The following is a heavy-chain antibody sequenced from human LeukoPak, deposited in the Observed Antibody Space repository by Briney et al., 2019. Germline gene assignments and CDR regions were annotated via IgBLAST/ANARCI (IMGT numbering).Heavy chain of an antibody. CDR2: ISGSGGGT. Sequence: GGTLRLSCAASGFTFTSYAMSWVRQAPGKGLEWVSSISGSGGGTFYADSVKGRFTISRDNSKNTLYLQMNSLRVEDTAVYYCAKAPRFGDHATEYYYYYMHVWGKGTTVTVSS. CDR1: GFTFTSYA. J-gene: IGHJ6*03. V-gene: IGHV3-23*01. CDR3: AKAPRFGDHATEYYYYYMHV. D-gene: IGHD3-16*01.